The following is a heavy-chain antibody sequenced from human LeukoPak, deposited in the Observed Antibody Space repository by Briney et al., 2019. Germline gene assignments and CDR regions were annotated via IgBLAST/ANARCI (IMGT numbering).Heavy chain of an antibody. J-gene: IGHJ4*02. V-gene: IGHV4-34*01. CDR3: ARDGYSYGFDY. CDR1: GGSFSGYY. CDR2: INHSGST. Sequence: SETLSLTCAVYGGSFSGYYWSWIRQPPGKGLEWIGEINHSGSTNYNPPLKSRVTISVDTSKNQFSLKLSSVTAADTAVYYCARDGYSYGFDYWGQGTLVTVSS. D-gene: IGHD5-18*01.